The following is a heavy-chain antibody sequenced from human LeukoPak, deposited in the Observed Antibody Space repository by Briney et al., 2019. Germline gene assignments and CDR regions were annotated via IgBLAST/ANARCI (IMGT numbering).Heavy chain of an antibody. V-gene: IGHV4-59*12. D-gene: IGHD3-10*01. CDR1: GGSISSYY. J-gene: IGHJ3*02. CDR3: AKSNGYGLVDI. Sequence: PSETLSLTCTVSGGSISSYYWSWIRQPPGKGLEWIGYIYYSGSTYYSPSLRSRVTISLDTSRNQFSLKLNSVTAADTAVYYCAKSNGYGLVDIWGQGTMVTVSS. CDR2: IYYSGST.